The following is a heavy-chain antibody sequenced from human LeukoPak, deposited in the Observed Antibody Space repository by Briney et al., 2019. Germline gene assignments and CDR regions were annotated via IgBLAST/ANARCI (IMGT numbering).Heavy chain of an antibody. CDR3: ARVSDYGGNSENWFDP. V-gene: IGHV1-8*01. CDR1: GYTFTSYD. CDR2: MNPNSGNT. J-gene: IGHJ5*02. D-gene: IGHD4-23*01. Sequence: ASVKVSCKASGYTFTSYDINWVRQATGQGLEWMGWMNPNSGNTGYAQKFQGRVTMTRNTSISTAYMVLSSLRSEDTAVYYCARVSDYGGNSENWFDPWGQGTLVTVSS.